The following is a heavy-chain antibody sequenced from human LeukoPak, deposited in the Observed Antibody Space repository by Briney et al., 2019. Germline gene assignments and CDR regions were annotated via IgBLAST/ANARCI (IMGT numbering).Heavy chain of an antibody. CDR1: GGSIRSSDYC. CDR3: ARYVVYGSGKYYFDY. Sequence: SETLSLTCFVSGGSIRSSDYCWSWIRQPPGKEMEWIATITSGGTTYYNPSLQSRVTISVDTSKNQFSLRLNSVTAADTAVYFCARYVVYGSGKYYFDYWGQGSLVTVSS. J-gene: IGHJ4*02. CDR2: ITSGGTT. D-gene: IGHD3-10*01. V-gene: IGHV4-39*01.